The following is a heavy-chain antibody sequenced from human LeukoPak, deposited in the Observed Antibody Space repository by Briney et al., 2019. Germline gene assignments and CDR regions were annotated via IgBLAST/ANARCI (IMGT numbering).Heavy chain of an antibody. J-gene: IGHJ5*02. CDR3: ARDLSSSWYGAGVRFDP. D-gene: IGHD6-13*01. CDR1: GDSITSGTYY. Sequence: PSETLSLTRTVSGDSITSGTYYWTWIRQPAGKGLEWIGRVYTNGQTKYQPSPKSRLFNSLDTSKNHFSLRLSSVTAADTAVYYCARDLSSSWYGAGVRFDPWGEGTLVTVSS. V-gene: IGHV4-61*02. CDR2: VYTNGQT.